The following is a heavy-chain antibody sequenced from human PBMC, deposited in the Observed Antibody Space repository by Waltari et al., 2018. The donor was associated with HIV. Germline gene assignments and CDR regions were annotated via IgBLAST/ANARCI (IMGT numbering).Heavy chain of an antibody. Sequence: QVQLMESGGGAVQPGGSLRLSCAASGFIFSSYGIHWVRQVPGKGLEWVAVVWSDGSNKYYSDSVKGRFTISRDNSKNRVYLQMKSLRAEDTAVYYCAREPDSRPGWIDYWGQGTLVTVSS. V-gene: IGHV3-33*01. D-gene: IGHD3-22*01. J-gene: IGHJ4*02. CDR2: VWSDGSNK. CDR1: GFIFSSYG. CDR3: AREPDSRPGWIDY.